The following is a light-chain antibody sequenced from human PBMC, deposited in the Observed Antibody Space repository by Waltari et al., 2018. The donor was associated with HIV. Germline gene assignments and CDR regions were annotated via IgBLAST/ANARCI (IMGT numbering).Light chain of an antibody. V-gene: IGLV2-23*02. J-gene: IGLJ2*01. CDR1: SSDLGGYNL. CDR3: CAYAGSTTYVI. CDR2: EVS. Sequence: QSALAHPASVSGSPGQSIPLSCTATSSDLGGYNLVLWYQQHPGKAPKLMLYEVSKRPSGVSNRFSGSKSGNTASLTISGLQAEDEADYYCCAYAGSTTYVIFGGGTKLTVL.